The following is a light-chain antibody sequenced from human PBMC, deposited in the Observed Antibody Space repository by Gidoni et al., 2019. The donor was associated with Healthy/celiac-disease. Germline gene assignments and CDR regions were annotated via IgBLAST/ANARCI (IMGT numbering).Light chain of an antibody. Sequence: DIQLTQSPSFLSDSVGDRVTITCRARQGIISYLAWYQQKPGKAPKLLIYDASPLQSGVPSRFSGSGSGTEFTLTISSLQPEDFATFYCQQLNSYPLITFGQXTRLEIK. J-gene: IGKJ5*01. CDR2: DAS. V-gene: IGKV1-9*01. CDR3: QQLNSYPLIT. CDR1: QGIISY.